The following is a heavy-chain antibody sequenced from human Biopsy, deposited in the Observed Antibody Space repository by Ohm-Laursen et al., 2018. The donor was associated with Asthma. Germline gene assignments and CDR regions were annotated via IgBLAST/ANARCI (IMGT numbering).Heavy chain of an antibody. CDR2: ISNEGLNA. V-gene: IGHV3-30*18. Sequence: SSLRLSCTASGFTVSRDHMFWVRQAPGKGLEWLAVISNEGLNAYYDDSVKGRFTISRDNSKNTLYLQMNSLRTEDTAVYYCAKRRGYSGHDNDYWGQGTLVIVSS. D-gene: IGHD5-12*01. CDR3: AKRRGYSGHDNDY. CDR1: GFTVSRDH. J-gene: IGHJ4*02.